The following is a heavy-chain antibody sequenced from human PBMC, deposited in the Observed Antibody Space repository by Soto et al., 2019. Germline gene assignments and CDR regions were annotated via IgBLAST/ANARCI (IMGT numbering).Heavy chain of an antibody. CDR3: ARAVCSSTSCYVWEAFDI. CDR2: MNPNSGNT. Sequence: ASVKVSCKASGYTFTSYDINWVRQATGQGLEWMGWMNPNSGNTGYAQKFQGRVTMTRNTSISTAYMELSSLRSEDTAVYYCARAVCSSTSCYVWEAFDIWGQGTIVTVSS. CDR1: GYTFTSYD. J-gene: IGHJ3*02. V-gene: IGHV1-8*01. D-gene: IGHD2-2*01.